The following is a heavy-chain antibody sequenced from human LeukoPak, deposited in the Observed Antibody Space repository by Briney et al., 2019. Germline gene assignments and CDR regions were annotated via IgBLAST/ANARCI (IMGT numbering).Heavy chain of an antibody. J-gene: IGHJ5*02. CDR2: INHSGST. CDR3: ARLVEEMATTQGVSWLDP. Sequence: PPETLSLTSAVYGGPFRGYYCRCSRQPPGKRLEWIGEINHSGSTNYNPSLKSRVTISVDTSKNQFSLKLSSVTAADTAVYYCARLVEEMATTQGVSWLDPCGQGTLVTVSS. CDR1: GGPFRGYY. V-gene: IGHV4-34*01. D-gene: IGHD5-24*01.